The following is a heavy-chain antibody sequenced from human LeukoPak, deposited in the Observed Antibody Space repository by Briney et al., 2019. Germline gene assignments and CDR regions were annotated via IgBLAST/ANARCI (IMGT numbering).Heavy chain of an antibody. CDR1: GDSVGNSLYD. Sequence: SESRSLTWTVSGDSVGNSLYDWSWLRQPPVRGLEWIGYIYYNGGTNYNHSLKSQVTISIDTSTNQFSLRLNSMTAADTAVYYCARVLRAASWRSYDYWGQGSLVTVSS. D-gene: IGHD5-18*01. J-gene: IGHJ4*02. V-gene: IGHV4-61*01. CDR3: ARVLRAASWRSYDY. CDR2: IYYNGGT.